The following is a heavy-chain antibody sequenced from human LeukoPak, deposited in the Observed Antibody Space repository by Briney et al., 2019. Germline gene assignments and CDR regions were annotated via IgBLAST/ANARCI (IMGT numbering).Heavy chain of an antibody. CDR2: FDPEDGET. CDR3: ATGRVVPAAMMGVWFDP. CDR1: GYTLTELS. J-gene: IGHJ5*02. V-gene: IGHV1-24*01. D-gene: IGHD2-2*01. Sequence: ASVKVSCKVSGYTLTELSMHWVRQAPGKGLEWMGGFDPEDGETIYAHKFQGRVTMTEATSTDTAYMELSSLRSEDTAVYYCATGRVVPAAMMGVWFDPWGQGTLVTVSS.